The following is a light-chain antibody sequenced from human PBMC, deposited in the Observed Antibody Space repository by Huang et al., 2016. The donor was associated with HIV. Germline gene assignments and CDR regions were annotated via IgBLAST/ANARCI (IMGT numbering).Light chain of an antibody. CDR1: QSVSNY. CDR2: SAS. V-gene: IGKV3-20*01. CDR3: QQYGSSVFT. J-gene: IGKJ3*01. Sequence: EIVLTQSPGTLSLSPGERATLSCRASQSVSNYLAWYQQKPGQAPRLLIYSASNRATDIPDRFSGDGSGTDFTLTISRLEPEDFAVYYCQQYGSSVFTFGPGTKVDIK.